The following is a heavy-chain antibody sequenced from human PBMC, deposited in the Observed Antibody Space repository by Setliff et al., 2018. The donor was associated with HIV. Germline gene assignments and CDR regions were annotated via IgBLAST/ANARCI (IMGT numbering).Heavy chain of an antibody. Sequence: VESLKISCKGSRYSFTSYWIGWVRQMPGKGLGWMGIIYPGDSDTRYSPSLQGQVTISADKSISTAYLQWSSLKASDTAMYYCARLGAYCSSTSCYSYYYYYYYMDVWGKGTSVTVSS. CDR1: RYSFTSYW. CDR3: ARLGAYCSSTSCYSYYYYYYYMDV. J-gene: IGHJ6*03. V-gene: IGHV5-51*01. D-gene: IGHD2-2*02. CDR2: IYPGDSDT.